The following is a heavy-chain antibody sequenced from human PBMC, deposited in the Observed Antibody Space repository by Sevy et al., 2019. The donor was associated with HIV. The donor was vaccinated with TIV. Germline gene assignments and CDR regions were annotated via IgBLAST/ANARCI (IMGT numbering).Heavy chain of an antibody. CDR3: ARGYCSGGSCYRRYYYYGMDV. V-gene: IGHV3-30-3*01. CDR2: ISYDGSNQ. CDR1: GFTFSSYA. J-gene: IGHJ6*02. D-gene: IGHD2-15*01. Sequence: GGSLRLSCAASGFTFSSYAMHWVRQAPGKGLEWVAVISYDGSNQYYADSVKGRFTISRDNSKNTLYLQMNSLRAEDTAVYYCARGYCSGGSCYRRYYYYGMDVWGQGTTVTVSS.